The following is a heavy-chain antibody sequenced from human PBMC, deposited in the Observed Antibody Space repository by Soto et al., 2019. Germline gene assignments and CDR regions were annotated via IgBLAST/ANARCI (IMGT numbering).Heavy chain of an antibody. J-gene: IGHJ4*02. Sequence: QVQLQESGPRLVKPSQTLSLTCTVSGASISGGDYYWTWIRQPPGKGLEWIGSIYYTGNTYSNPSLESRLSISVDPSNNQFALRLTSVTAADTAIYYCARATYDSSTYYLDYWGQGTLVTVSS. CDR3: ARATYDSSTYYLDY. CDR1: GASISGGDYY. CDR2: IYYTGNT. V-gene: IGHV4-30-4*01. D-gene: IGHD3-22*01.